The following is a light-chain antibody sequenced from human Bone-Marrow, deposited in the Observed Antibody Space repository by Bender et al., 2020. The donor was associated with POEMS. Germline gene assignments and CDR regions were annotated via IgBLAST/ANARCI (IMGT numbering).Light chain of an antibody. CDR1: SSDVGRYNL. V-gene: IGLV2-23*02. CDR3: CSYVNNAFYV. CDR2: EVI. Sequence: QSALTQPASVSGSPGLSITISCTGTSSDVGRYNLVSWYQQHPGKAPKLMIYEVIKRPSGVSQRFSGSRSGSTASLTISGLQAEDEADYYCCSYVNNAFYVFGAGTKVTVL. J-gene: IGLJ1*01.